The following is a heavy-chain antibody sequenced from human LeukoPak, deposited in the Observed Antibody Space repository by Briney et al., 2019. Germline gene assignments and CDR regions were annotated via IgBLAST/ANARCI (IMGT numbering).Heavy chain of an antibody. D-gene: IGHD6-13*01. CDR3: ARVCSAVTPHNWFDP. J-gene: IGHJ5*02. CDR1: GGSISGYY. Sequence: SETLSLTCTLSGGSISGYYRSWIRQPPGKGLEWIGYIYYSGSTNYNPSLKSRVTISVDTSKNQFSLKLSSVTAADTAVYYCARVCSAVTPHNWFDPWGQGTLVTVSS. CDR2: IYYSGST. V-gene: IGHV4-59*01.